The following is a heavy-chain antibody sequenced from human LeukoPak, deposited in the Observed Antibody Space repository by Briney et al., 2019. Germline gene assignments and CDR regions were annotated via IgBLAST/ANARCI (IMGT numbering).Heavy chain of an antibody. D-gene: IGHD2-2*02. Sequence: PSQTLSLTCTLSDGSISSGDYYGSWIRQPPGKGLEWIGYIYYSGSTYYNPSLKSRVTISVDTSKNQYSLKLSSVTAADTAVYYCARGDIVVVPAAIGFGAFDIWGQGTMVTVSS. V-gene: IGHV4-30-4*01. CDR1: DGSISSGDYY. CDR2: IYYSGST. CDR3: ARGDIVVVPAAIGFGAFDI. J-gene: IGHJ3*02.